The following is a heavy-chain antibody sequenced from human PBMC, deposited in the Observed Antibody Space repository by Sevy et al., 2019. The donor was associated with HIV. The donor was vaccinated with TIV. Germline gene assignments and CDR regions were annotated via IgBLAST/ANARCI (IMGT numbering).Heavy chain of an antibody. D-gene: IGHD2-2*02. J-gene: IGHJ6*02. CDR1: GYTFTDYY. Sequence: ASVKVSCKASGYTFTDYYIHWVRQAPGQGLEWMGWINPKRGGTNYAKKFHGGVTRTRDTSISTAYMELSRLRSDDTAVYYCARVVEPAGIDPYYYGVDVWGPGATVTVSS. CDR2: INPKRGGT. V-gene: IGHV1-2*02. CDR3: ARVVEPAGIDPYYYGVDV.